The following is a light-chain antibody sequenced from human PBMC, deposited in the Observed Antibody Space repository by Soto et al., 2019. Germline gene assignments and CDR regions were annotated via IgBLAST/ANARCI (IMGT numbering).Light chain of an antibody. CDR2: DVS. J-gene: IGLJ2*01. V-gene: IGLV2-14*01. CDR1: SDDIGGYNY. Sequence: QSALTQPASVSGSPGQSITISCTGTSDDIGGYNYVSWYQQHPGEAPKLMIYDVSDRPSGVSNRFSGSKSADTASLTISGLQPEDEADYYCSSYTSTSSVIFGGGTQLTVL. CDR3: SSYTSTSSVI.